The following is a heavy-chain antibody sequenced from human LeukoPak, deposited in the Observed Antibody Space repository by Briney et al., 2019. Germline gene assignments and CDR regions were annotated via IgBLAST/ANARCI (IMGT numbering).Heavy chain of an antibody. CDR2: IFYSGST. V-gene: IGHV4-59*08. CDR1: GGSISSYY. D-gene: IGHD3-22*01. J-gene: IGHJ4*02. Sequence: PSETLSLTCTVSGGSISSYYWSWIRPPPGRGLEWIGYIFYSGSTNCNPSLKSRVTISVDTSKNQFSLKLSSVTAADTAVYYCARHGSVSSGALVWGQGTLVTVSS. CDR3: ARHGSVSSGALV.